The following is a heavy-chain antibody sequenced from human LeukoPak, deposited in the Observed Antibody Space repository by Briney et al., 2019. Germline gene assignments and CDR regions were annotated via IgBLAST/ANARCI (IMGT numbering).Heavy chain of an antibody. CDR2: ISSSSSYI. CDR3: ARGDDYGGTFDY. CDR1: GFTFSSYS. V-gene: IGHV3-21*01. J-gene: IGHJ4*02. Sequence: GGSLRLSCAASGFTFSSYSMNWVRQAPGKGLEWVSSISSSSSYIYYADSVKGRFTISRDNAKNSLYLQMNSLRAEDTAVYYCARGDDYGGTFDYWGQGTLVTVSS. D-gene: IGHD4-23*01.